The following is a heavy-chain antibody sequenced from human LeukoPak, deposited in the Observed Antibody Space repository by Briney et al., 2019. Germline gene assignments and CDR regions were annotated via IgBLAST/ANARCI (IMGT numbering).Heavy chain of an antibody. CDR3: VRASVESGGAFDI. Sequence: SETLSLTCTVSGGSISSYYWSWIRQPPGKGLEWIGYIYYSGSTNYNPSLKSRVTISVDTSKNQFSLKLSSVTAADTAVYYCVRASVESGGAFDIWGQGTMVTVSS. J-gene: IGHJ3*02. D-gene: IGHD2-15*01. V-gene: IGHV4-59*01. CDR1: GGSISSYY. CDR2: IYYSGST.